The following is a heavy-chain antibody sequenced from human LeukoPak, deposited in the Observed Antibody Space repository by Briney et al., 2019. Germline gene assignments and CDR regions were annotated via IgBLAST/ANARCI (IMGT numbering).Heavy chain of an antibody. D-gene: IGHD3-10*01. J-gene: IGHJ4*02. Sequence: SETLSLTFTVSGGSISSGDYYWSWIRQPPGKGLEWIGYIYYSGSTYYNPSLKSRVTISVDTSKNQFSLKLSSVTAADTAVYYCARGGYYYGSGSSIPFDYWGQGTLVTVSS. CDR1: GGSISSGDYY. CDR2: IYYSGST. V-gene: IGHV4-30-4*08. CDR3: ARGGYYYGSGSSIPFDY.